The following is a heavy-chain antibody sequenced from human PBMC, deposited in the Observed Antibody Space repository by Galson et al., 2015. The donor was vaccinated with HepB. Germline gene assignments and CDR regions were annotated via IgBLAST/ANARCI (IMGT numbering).Heavy chain of an antibody. D-gene: IGHD2/OR15-2a*01. CDR1: GLTLETYD. CDR3: AKGSPTSFYHYYMDV. J-gene: IGHJ6*03. CDR2: ISENDIST. Sequence: SLRLSCAASGLTLETYDISWVRQAPGRGLQWVSAISENDISTHYADPVKGRFTISRQKSKNMVFLHMNRLKVEDTAVYYCAKGSPTSFYHYYMDVWGKGTTVTVSS. V-gene: IGHV3-23*01.